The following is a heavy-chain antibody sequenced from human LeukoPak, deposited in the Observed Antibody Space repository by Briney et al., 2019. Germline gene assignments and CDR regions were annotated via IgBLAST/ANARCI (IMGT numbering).Heavy chain of an antibody. CDR3: ARVIRDGSSDPYYFDY. D-gene: IGHD6-19*01. J-gene: IGHJ4*02. V-gene: IGHV4-61*08. CDR2: IYYSGST. CDR1: GGSISSGGYY. Sequence: SETLSLTCTVSGGSISSGGYYWSWIRQPPGKGLEWIAYIYYSGSTNYNPSLKSRVTISVDTSKNQFSLKLSSVTAADTAVYYCARVIRDGSSDPYYFDYWGQGTLVTVSS.